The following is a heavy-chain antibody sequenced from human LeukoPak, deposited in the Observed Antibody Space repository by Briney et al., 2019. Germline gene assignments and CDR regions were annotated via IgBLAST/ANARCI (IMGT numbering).Heavy chain of an antibody. CDR1: GFTFSTYG. CDR3: ARGDLVVTLEGPIDY. Sequence: GGSLRLSCAASGFTFSTYGMHWVRQAPGKGLEWVAFIRYDGSDKYYADSVKGRFTISRDNSKNTLSLQMNSLRAEDTAVYYCARGDLVVTLEGPIDYWGQGTLVTVSS. V-gene: IGHV3-30*02. D-gene: IGHD2-21*02. J-gene: IGHJ4*02. CDR2: IRYDGSDK.